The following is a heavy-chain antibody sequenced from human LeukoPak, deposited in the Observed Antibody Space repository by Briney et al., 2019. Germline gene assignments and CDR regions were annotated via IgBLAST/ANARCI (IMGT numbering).Heavy chain of an antibody. CDR1: GGSFSGYY. V-gene: IGHV4-34*01. Sequence: SETLSLTCAVYGGSFSGYYWSWIRQPPGKGLEWIGEINHSGSTNYNPSLKSRVTISVDTSKNQFSLKLSSVTAADTAVYYCARGRAFGIWGQGTMVTVSS. CDR3: ARGRAFGI. CDR2: INHSGST. J-gene: IGHJ3*02.